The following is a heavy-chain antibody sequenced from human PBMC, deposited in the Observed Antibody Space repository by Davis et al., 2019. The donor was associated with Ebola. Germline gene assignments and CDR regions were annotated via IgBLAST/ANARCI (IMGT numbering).Heavy chain of an antibody. Sequence: GESLKISCAASGFTFSSYWMSWVRQAPGKGLEWVANIKQDGSEKYYVDSVKGRFTISRDNAKNSLYLQMNSLRAEDTAVYYCARDKGGSYYPFDYWGQGALVTVSS. CDR3: ARDKGGSYYPFDY. CDR1: GFTFSSYW. CDR2: IKQDGSEK. V-gene: IGHV3-7*03. D-gene: IGHD1-26*01. J-gene: IGHJ4*02.